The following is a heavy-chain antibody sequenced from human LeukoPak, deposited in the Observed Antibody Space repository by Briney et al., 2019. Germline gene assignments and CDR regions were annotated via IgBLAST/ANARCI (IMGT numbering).Heavy chain of an antibody. D-gene: IGHD3-3*01. CDR1: GFTFDDYA. CDR2: ISWDGGST. Sequence: GGSLRLSCAASGFTFDDYAMHWVRQAPGKGLEWVSLISWDGGSTYYADSVKGRFTISRDNSKNSLYLQMNSLRAEDTALYYCATGGYDYDFWSGPLDAFDIWGQGTMVTVSS. CDR3: ATGGYDYDFWSGPLDAFDI. J-gene: IGHJ3*02. V-gene: IGHV3-43D*03.